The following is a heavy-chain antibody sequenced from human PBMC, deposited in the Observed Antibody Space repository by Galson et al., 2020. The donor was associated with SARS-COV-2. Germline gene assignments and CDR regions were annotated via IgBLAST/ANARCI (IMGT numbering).Heavy chain of an antibody. CDR1: GFTFSGSV. V-gene: IGHV3-73*01. J-gene: IGHJ6*03. Sequence: GGSLRLSCAASGFTFSGSVVHWVRQASGKGLEWVARIRNQANSYATAYAASVEGRVTISRDDSKNTAYLQVNSLKSEDTAVYYCTGYYGSSGALGDMDGWGKGTTVTVSS. CDR3: TGYYGSSGALGDMDG. D-gene: IGHD6-6*01. CDR2: IRNQANSYAT.